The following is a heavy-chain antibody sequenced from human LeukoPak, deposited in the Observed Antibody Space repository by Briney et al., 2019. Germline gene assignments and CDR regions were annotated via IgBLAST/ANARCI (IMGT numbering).Heavy chain of an antibody. D-gene: IGHD2-21*01. CDR2: IKEDVREK. CDR1: EPTFVKYW. J-gene: IGHJ6*03. Sequence: PGGSLRPSCAALEPTFVKYWTGSVRHAPGKGRRWLTHIKEDVREKYYVDSVKGRFIISRPNAKTSLHLEMTNLRGEGTAVYYCATLLPMDVWGTGTTVTVSS. V-gene: IGHV3-7*01. CDR3: ATLLPMDV.